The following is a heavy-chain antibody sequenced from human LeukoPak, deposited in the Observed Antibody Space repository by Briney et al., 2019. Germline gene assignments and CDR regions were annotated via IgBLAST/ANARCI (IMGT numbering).Heavy chain of an antibody. D-gene: IGHD3-22*01. V-gene: IGHV1-69*02. CDR1: GGTFNSYT. Sequence: ASVKVSCKASGGTFNSYTISWVRQAPGQGLEWMGRIIPILGIANYAQKFQGRVTITADKSTSTAYMELSSLRSEDTAVYYCARTLYDSSGYGGHNAFDIWGQGTMVTVSS. J-gene: IGHJ3*02. CDR3: ARTLYDSSGYGGHNAFDI. CDR2: IIPILGIA.